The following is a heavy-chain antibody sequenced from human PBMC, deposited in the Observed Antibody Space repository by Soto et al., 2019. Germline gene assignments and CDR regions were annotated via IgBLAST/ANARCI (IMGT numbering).Heavy chain of an antibody. CDR3: AKDRECEHNNGWPQGS. Sequence: SETLSLTCTISGDSINQGGHYWGWIRQPPGRGLEWIGGINYRGTTFYNPSLRSRVTMSIDTSKNTLYLQINSLRAEDTAVYYCAKDRECEHNNGWPQGSWGQGTQVTVSS. J-gene: IGHJ5*02. V-gene: IGHV4-39*02. CDR1: GDSINQGGHY. CDR2: INYRGTT. D-gene: IGHD6-19*01.